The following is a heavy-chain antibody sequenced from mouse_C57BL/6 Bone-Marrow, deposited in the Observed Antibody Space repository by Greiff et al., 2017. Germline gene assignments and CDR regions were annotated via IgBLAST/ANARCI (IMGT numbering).Heavy chain of an antibody. V-gene: IGHV1-59*01. CDR1: GYTFTSYW. Sequence: QVQLQQPGAELVRPGTSVKLSCKASGYTFTSYWMNWVKQRPGQGLEWIGVIDPSDSYTNYNQKFKGKATLTVDTSSSTAYMQLSSLTSEDSAVYYCARPHYGSSYFDYWGQGTTLTVSS. CDR2: IDPSDSYT. CDR3: ARPHYGSSYFDY. J-gene: IGHJ2*01. D-gene: IGHD1-1*01.